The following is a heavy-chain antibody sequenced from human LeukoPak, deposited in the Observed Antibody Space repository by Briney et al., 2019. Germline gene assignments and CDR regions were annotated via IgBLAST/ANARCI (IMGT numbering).Heavy chain of an antibody. J-gene: IGHJ4*02. V-gene: IGHV1-69*04. D-gene: IGHD2-2*01. Sequence: SVKVSCKASGGTFSSYAISWVRQAPGQGLEWVGRIIPILGIANYAQKFQGRVTITADKSTSTAYMELSSLRSEDTAVYYCASGHCSSTSCLLLFDYWGQGTLVTVSS. CDR3: ASGHCSSTSCLLLFDY. CDR1: GGTFSSYA. CDR2: IIPILGIA.